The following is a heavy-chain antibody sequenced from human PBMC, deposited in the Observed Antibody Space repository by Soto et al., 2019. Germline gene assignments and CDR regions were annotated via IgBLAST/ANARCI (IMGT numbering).Heavy chain of an antibody. Sequence: SETLSLTCTVSGGSISSYYWSWLRQPPGKGLEWIGYIYYSGSTYYNPSLKSRVTISVDRSKNQFSLKLSSVTAADTAVYYCASSHAGAHITAAVHWGQGTLVTVSS. CDR2: IYYSGST. CDR3: ASSHAGAHITAAVH. J-gene: IGHJ4*02. CDR1: GGSISSYY. D-gene: IGHD6-13*01. V-gene: IGHV4-59*12.